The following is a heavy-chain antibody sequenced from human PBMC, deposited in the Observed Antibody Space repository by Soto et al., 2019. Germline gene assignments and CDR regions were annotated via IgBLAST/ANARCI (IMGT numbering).Heavy chain of an antibody. CDR3: VRESTPAGPNWVDP. V-gene: IGHV4-30-2*01. CDR2: ISHSGST. Sequence: QLQLLESGSGLVKPSQTLSLTCSVSGGSINSGRSSWNWIRQPPGKGLEWIAYISHSGSTYYTPSLKSRVTISVDRSKNQFSLKLTSLTAADTAVYYCVRESTPAGPNWVDPWGPGILVTVSS. D-gene: IGHD6-19*01. CDR1: GGSINSGRSS. J-gene: IGHJ5*02.